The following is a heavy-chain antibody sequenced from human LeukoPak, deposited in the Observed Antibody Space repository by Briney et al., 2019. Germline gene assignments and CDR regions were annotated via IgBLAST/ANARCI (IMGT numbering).Heavy chain of an antibody. J-gene: IGHJ4*02. D-gene: IGHD6-13*01. CDR2: IIGSGGGT. CDR1: GSTFNNYN. Sequence: GGSLRLSCAASGSTFNNYNMNWVRQAPGKGLEWVSAIIGSGGGTYYADSVKGRFTISRDNSKNTLFLQMNSLRAEDTAVYYCAKDRAQQLVLDFWGQGTLVTVSS. CDR3: AKDRAQQLVLDF. V-gene: IGHV3-23*01.